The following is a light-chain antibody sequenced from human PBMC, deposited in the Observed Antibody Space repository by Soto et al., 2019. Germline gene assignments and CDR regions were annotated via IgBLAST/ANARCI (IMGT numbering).Light chain of an antibody. CDR1: SSNIGAGYD. V-gene: IGLV1-40*01. CDR2: GNS. Sequence: QSVLTQPPSVSGAPGQRVTISCTGSSSNIGAGYDVHGYQQLPGTAPKLLIYGNSPRPSGVPDRFSGSKSGTSASLAITGLQSEDEADYYCQSYDSSLSARVFGGGTKLTVL. CDR3: QSYDSSLSARV. J-gene: IGLJ3*02.